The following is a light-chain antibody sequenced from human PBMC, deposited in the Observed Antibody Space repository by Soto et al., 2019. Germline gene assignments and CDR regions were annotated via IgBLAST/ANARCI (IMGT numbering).Light chain of an antibody. J-gene: IGKJ5*01. CDR1: QSINSY. CDR3: LQSYRTPYT. CDR2: AAS. Sequence: HSSSSPSASLGYKVTINFRASQSINSYLNWYQHKPGKAPKVLIYAASSLQSGVPSRFSGSGSVTDFTLTISSLQSGDFATYVCLQSYRTPYTFGQGTRLEIK. V-gene: IGKV1-39*01.